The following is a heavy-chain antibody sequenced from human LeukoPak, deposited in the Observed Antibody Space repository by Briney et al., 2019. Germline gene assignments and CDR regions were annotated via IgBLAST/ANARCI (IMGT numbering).Heavy chain of an antibody. Sequence: GESLKISCKGSGYSFTNYWIGWVRQMPGKGLEWMGIIYPGDSDTRYSPSFQGQVTISADKSISTAYLQWSSLKASDTAMYYCARPYYYDSSGYYYVDYWGQGTLVTVSS. CDR1: GYSFTNYW. CDR2: IYPGDSDT. V-gene: IGHV5-51*01. CDR3: ARPYYYDSSGYYYVDY. J-gene: IGHJ4*02. D-gene: IGHD3-22*01.